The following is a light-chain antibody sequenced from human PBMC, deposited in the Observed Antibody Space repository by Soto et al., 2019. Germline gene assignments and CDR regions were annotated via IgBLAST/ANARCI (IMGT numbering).Light chain of an antibody. CDR3: HQHDTSPFT. CDR1: QGSNNL. J-gene: IGKJ3*01. Sequence: DLQMTQSPSSLSASVGDRVTITCRASQGSNNLLGWYQQGPGKAPKRLIYAASNLEGGVPSRFSGSGSGTEFTLTISSLQPEDFATYYCHQHDTSPFTFGPGTKVDVK. CDR2: AAS. V-gene: IGKV1-17*01.